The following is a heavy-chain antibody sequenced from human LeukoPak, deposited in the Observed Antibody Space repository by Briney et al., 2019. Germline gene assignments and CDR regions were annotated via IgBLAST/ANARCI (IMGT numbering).Heavy chain of an antibody. V-gene: IGHV3-53*01. J-gene: IGHJ6*02. CDR2: IYSGGRT. CDR1: GFIVSSNY. Sequence: GGSLRLSCAASGFIVSSNYMSWVRQAPGKGLEWVSVIYSGGRTYYADSVKGRFTISRDNLKNMLYLQMNSLRAEDTAVYYWARASPMDVWGQGTTGTGS. CDR3: ARASPMDV.